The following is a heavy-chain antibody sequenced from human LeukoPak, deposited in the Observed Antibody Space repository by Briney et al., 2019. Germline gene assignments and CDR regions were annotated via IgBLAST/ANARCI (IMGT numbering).Heavy chain of an antibody. CDR1: GFTFSDYY. D-gene: IGHD1-26*01. J-gene: IGHJ4*02. V-gene: IGHV3-11*01. CDR3: ASSPMGAVFSY. CDR2: ISSGGSTI. Sequence: GGSLRLSCAASGFTFSDYYMSWIRQAPGKGLEWVSYISSGGSTIYYADSVKGRFTISRDNAKNSLYLQMNSLRAEDTAVYYCASSPMGAVFSYWGQGTLVTVSS.